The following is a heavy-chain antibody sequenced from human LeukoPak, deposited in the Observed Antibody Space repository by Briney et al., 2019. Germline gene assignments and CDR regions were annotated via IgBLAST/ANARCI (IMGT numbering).Heavy chain of an antibody. CDR1: GGSISSYY. V-gene: IGHV4-59*01. D-gene: IGHD2-15*01. Sequence: SETLSLTCTVSGGSISSYYWSWIRQPPGKGLEWIGYIYYSGSTNYNPSLKSRVTISVDTSKNQFSLKLSSVTAADTAVYYCARMYSGGTPDYWGQGTLVTVSS. J-gene: IGHJ4*02. CDR3: ARMYSGGTPDY. CDR2: IYYSGST.